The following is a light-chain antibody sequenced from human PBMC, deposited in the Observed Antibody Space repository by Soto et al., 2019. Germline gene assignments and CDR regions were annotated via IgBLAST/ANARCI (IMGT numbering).Light chain of an antibody. CDR3: QQYHIWPPWT. V-gene: IGKV3-15*01. CDR2: GAS. J-gene: IGKJ1*01. Sequence: EIVMTQSPDTLSVSPGEGATLSCRVSQSIRSNLAWYQQRPGQAPRLPMYGASTRADGIPARFTGSGSGTEFTLTISSLQSEDFAVYYCQQYHIWPPWTSGQGTKVDI. CDR1: QSIRSN.